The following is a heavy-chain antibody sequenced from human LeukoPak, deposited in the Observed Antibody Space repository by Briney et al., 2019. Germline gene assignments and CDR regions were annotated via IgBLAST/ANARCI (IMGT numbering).Heavy chain of an antibody. V-gene: IGHV1-69*13. J-gene: IGHJ6*02. Sequence: SVKVSCKASGGTFSSYAINWVRQAPGQGLEWMGGIIPIFGTANYAQKFQGRVTITADESTSTAYMELSSLRSEDTAVYYCARGSVGSYYYYYGMDVWGQGTTVTVSS. CDR1: GGTFSSYA. CDR2: IIPIFGTA. CDR3: ARGSVGSYYYYYGMDV. D-gene: IGHD1-26*01.